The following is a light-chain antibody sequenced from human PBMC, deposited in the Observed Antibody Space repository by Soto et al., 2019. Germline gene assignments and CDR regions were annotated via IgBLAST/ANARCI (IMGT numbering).Light chain of an antibody. CDR2: KAS. CDR1: QSISTW. V-gene: IGKV1-5*03. CDR3: QQYNSYSPT. J-gene: IGKJ1*01. Sequence: DIHMTHSPSTLSASVGDRVTITCRASQSISTWLAWYQQEPGKAPKLLIHKASSLQSGVPSRFSGSGSGTDFTLTISSLHPDDFATYYCQQYNSYSPTFGQGTKVEI.